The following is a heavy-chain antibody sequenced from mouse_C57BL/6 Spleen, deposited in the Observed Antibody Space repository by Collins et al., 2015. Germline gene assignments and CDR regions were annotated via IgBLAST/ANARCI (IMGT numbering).Heavy chain of an antibody. CDR3: AIYYYGSRRRYFDV. CDR2: ILPGSGRT. Sequence: QVQLQQSGAELMKPGASVKLSCKATGYTFTDYWIEWVKQRPGHGLEWIGEILPGSGRTNYNEKFKGKATLTSDTSSSTAYMQLSSLTSEDSAIYFCAIYYYGSRRRYFDVWGTGTTVTVSS. V-gene: IGHV1-9*01. CDR1: GYTFTDYW. D-gene: IGHD1-1*01. J-gene: IGHJ1*03.